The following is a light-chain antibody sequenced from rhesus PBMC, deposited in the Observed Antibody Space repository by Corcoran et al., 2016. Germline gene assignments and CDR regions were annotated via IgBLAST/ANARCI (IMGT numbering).Light chain of an antibody. Sequence: QAAPTQSPSVSGSPGQSVTFSCTGTSSDIGGSNRVSWYQQHPGKAPKLMIYDVSKRPSGVSDRFSGSKSGNTASLTISGLQAEEEADYSCRSYASSSNYIFGDGTRLTVL. CDR2: DVS. CDR1: SSDIGGSNR. J-gene: IGLJ1*01. CDR3: RSYASSSNYI. V-gene: IGLV2-13*03.